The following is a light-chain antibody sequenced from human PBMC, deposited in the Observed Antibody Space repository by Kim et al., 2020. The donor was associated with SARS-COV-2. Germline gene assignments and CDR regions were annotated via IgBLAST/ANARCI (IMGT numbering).Light chain of an antibody. CDR3: QQSYHSPAPT. J-gene: IGKJ4*01. Sequence: ASVVDSFTITCRASQNIRNYLNGYQQKPGQAPQLLIYATSNLQSGVPPRFRGSGSGTDFTLTITTLQPEDFVTYFCQQSYHSPAPTFGGGTKLEI. CDR1: QNIRNY. V-gene: IGKV1-39*01. CDR2: ATS.